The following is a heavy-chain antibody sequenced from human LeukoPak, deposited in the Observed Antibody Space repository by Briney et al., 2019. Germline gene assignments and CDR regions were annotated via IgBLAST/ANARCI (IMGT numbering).Heavy chain of an antibody. Sequence: GESLKISCKGSGYSFTSYWVGWVRQMPGKGLEWMGIIYPSDSNTRYSPSFQGQVTISADKSTDTAYLQWSSLKASDTAMYYCARGAPAFDYWGQGTLVTVSS. D-gene: IGHD2-2*01. J-gene: IGHJ4*02. CDR2: IYPSDSNT. V-gene: IGHV5-51*01. CDR3: ARGAPAFDY. CDR1: GYSFTSYW.